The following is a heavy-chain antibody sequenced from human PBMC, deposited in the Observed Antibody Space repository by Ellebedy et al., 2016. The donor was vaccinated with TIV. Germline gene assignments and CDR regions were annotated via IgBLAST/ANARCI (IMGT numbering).Heavy chain of an antibody. J-gene: IGHJ4*02. D-gene: IGHD3-3*01. CDR2: ISGSGGST. V-gene: IGHV3-23*01. CDR1: GFTFSSYA. CDR3: ARSGYDFWSGWFDY. Sequence: GESLKISCAASGFTFSSYAMSWVRQAPGKGLEWVSAISGSGGSTYYADSVKGRFTISRDNSKNTLYLQMNSLRAEDTAVYYCARSGYDFWSGWFDYWGQGTLVTVSS.